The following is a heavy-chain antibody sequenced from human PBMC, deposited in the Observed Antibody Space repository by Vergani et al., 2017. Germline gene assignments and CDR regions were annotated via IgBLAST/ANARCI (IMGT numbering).Heavy chain of an antibody. CDR3: ARDGPYGSGSYLDY. CDR1: GFTFSSYG. J-gene: IGHJ4*02. Sequence: ELQLMESGGGVVQPGGSLRLSCAASGFTFSSYGMYWVRQAPGKGLEWVSVISGSGGRAKYADSVKGRFTVSRDNSKKTLYLQLNRVRAEDTAVYYCARDGPYGSGSYLDYWGQGTLVTVSS. V-gene: IGHV3-23*01. CDR2: ISGSGGRA. D-gene: IGHD3-10*01.